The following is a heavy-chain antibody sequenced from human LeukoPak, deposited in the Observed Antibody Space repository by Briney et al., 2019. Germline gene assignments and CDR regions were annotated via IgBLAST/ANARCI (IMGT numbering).Heavy chain of an antibody. Sequence: SETLSLTCTVSGGSISSYYWSWIRQPPGKGLEWIGYIYYSGSTNYNPSLKSRVTISVDTSKNQFSLKLSSVTAADTAVYYCARHSRDGSSKVFDIWGQGTMVTVSS. V-gene: IGHV4-59*08. J-gene: IGHJ3*02. CDR1: GGSISSYY. CDR3: ARHSRDGSSKVFDI. D-gene: IGHD2-15*01. CDR2: IYYSGST.